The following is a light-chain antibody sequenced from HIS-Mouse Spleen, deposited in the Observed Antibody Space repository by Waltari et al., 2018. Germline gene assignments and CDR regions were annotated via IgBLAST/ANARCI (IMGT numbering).Light chain of an antibody. CDR1: SLRSYY. Sequence: SSELTQDPAVSVALGQKVRITCQGDSLRSYYANWYQQKPGQAPVLFIYGKNNRPSGIPDRFSGSSSGNTASLTITGAQAEDEADYYCNSRDSSGNHLVFGGGTKLTVL. CDR2: GKN. V-gene: IGLV3-19*01. J-gene: IGLJ2*01. CDR3: NSRDSSGNHLV.